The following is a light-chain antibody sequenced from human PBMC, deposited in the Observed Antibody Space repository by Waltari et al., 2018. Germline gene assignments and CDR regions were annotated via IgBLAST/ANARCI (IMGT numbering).Light chain of an antibody. J-gene: IGKJ2*01. Sequence: DIVMTQSPDSLGVSLGERATIHCKSSQSVLHTNTKDDLAWYQQKPGQPPKLLIYWASTREFGVPDRFSGSGSGTSFTLTISSLQAEDVAVYYCQQYYSTPNTFGQGTKLEIK. V-gene: IGKV4-1*01. CDR1: QSVLHTNTKDD. CDR3: QQYYSTPNT. CDR2: WAS.